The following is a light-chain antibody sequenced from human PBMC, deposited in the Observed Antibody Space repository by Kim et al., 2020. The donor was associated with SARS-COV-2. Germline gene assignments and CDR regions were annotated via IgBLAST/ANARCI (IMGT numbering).Light chain of an antibody. J-gene: IGKJ2*03. Sequence: LAPGERATLSCRASQSVNNNYLAWYQQRPGQAPRLLIHSASNRATGIPDRFSGRGSETDFTLTITRLEPEDFAVYYCQQYDRFPYSFGQGTKLEI. CDR2: SAS. CDR1: QSVNNNY. CDR3: QQYDRFPYS. V-gene: IGKV3-20*01.